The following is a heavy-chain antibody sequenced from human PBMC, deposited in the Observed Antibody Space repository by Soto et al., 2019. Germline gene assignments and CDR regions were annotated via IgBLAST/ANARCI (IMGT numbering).Heavy chain of an antibody. Sequence: SETLSLTCTVSGGSISSYYWSWIRQPPGKELEWIGYIYYSGSTNYNPSLKSRVTISVDTSKSQFSLKLSSVTAADTAVYYCARVFNDDYGLDYWGQGTLVTVSS. CDR2: IYYSGST. J-gene: IGHJ4*02. V-gene: IGHV4-59*01. CDR1: GGSISSYY. CDR3: ARVFNDDYGLDY. D-gene: IGHD4-17*01.